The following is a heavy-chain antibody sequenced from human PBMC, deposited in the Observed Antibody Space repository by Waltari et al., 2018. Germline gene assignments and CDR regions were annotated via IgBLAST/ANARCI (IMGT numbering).Heavy chain of an antibody. CDR3: ARGAQQLVLWNWFDP. CDR2: INPNSDGT. J-gene: IGHJ5*02. V-gene: IGHV1-2*02. CDR1: GYSFTDYY. Sequence: QVQLVQSGAEVKKPGASVKVSCKASGYSFTDYYIHWVRQAPGQGLEWMGWINPNSDGTNYAQKFQGRVTMTRDTSISPAYMELSRLRSDDTAVYYCARGAQQLVLWNWFDPWGQGTLVTVSS. D-gene: IGHD6-13*01.